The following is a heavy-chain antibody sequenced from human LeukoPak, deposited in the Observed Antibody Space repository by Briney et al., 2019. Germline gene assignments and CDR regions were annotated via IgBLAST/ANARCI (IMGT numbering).Heavy chain of an antibody. Sequence: ASVKVSCKASGGTFTSYAISWVRQAPGQGHEWMGWISTYNGHRNYARKVQGRVSMTTDTYTSTAYMELRSLRSDDTAVYYCAREGGRYCSGGSCYSSNGWYGGLNYWGQGTLVTVSS. D-gene: IGHD2-15*01. J-gene: IGHJ4*02. CDR1: GGTFTSYA. V-gene: IGHV1-18*01. CDR3: AREGGRYCSGGSCYSSNGWYGGLNY. CDR2: ISTYNGHR.